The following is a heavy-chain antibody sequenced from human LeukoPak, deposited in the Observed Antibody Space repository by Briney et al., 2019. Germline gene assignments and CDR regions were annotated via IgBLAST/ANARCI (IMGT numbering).Heavy chain of an antibody. Sequence: LETLSLTCTVSDGSMTNYHWTWIRQSPGKAPEYIGYIYNIETTNYNPSLKSRVTVSVDMSKKKFSLRLNSVTAADTAVYYCARGSDGYRFDPWGQGLLVTVSS. CDR3: ARGSDGYRFDP. CDR2: IYNIETT. J-gene: IGHJ5*02. V-gene: IGHV4-59*01. CDR1: DGSMTNYH. D-gene: IGHD5-18*01.